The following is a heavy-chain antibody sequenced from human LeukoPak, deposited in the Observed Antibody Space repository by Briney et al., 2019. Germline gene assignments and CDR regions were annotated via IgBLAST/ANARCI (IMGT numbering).Heavy chain of an antibody. CDR2: ISSGSTYI. Sequence: PGGSLRLSCAASGFTFSSYGMHWVRQAPGKGLEWVSSISSGSTYIYYADSVKGRFTISSDNAKNSLYLQMNSLRAEDTAVYYCAGSDTTGYSPREWDYWYFDLRGRGTLVTVSS. V-gene: IGHV3-21*01. D-gene: IGHD3-9*01. CDR3: AGSDTTGYSPREWDYWYFDL. CDR1: GFTFSSYG. J-gene: IGHJ2*01.